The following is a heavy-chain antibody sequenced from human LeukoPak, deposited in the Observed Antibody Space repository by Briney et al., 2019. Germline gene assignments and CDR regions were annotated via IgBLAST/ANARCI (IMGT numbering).Heavy chain of an antibody. CDR2: INSDGNGS. CDR3: ARDDLPWDSSGFDV. D-gene: IGHD3-22*01. Sequence: GGPLTLSCAASGFTFKTYRMHCARHSPGKALVWVSHINSDGNGSSYADSVKGRFTISRDNAKNTLYLQMNSLTAEDTAVYYCARDDLPWDSSGFDVWGQGTMVTVSS. CDR1: GFTFKTYR. V-gene: IGHV3-74*01. J-gene: IGHJ3*01.